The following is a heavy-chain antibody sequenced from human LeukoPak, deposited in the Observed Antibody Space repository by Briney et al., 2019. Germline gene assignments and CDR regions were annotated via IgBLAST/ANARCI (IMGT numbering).Heavy chain of an antibody. V-gene: IGHV1-18*01. CDR2: ISAYNGNT. J-gene: IGHJ6*03. Sequence: ASVKVSCKASGYTFTSYGISWVRQAPGQGLEWMGWISAYNGNTNYAQKLQGRVTMTTDTSTSTAYMELSSLRSEDTAVYYCARGIHYYYYYYMDVWGKGTTVTVSS. CDR3: ARGIHYYYYYYMDV. CDR1: GYTFTSYG.